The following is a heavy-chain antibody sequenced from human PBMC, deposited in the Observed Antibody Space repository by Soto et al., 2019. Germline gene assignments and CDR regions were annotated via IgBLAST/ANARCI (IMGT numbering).Heavy chain of an antibody. D-gene: IGHD1-26*01. Sequence: QVQLVQSGAEVNKLGASVKVSCQTSGYSFTRYGVSWVRQAPRQGLAWMGCFSRFNGNTNNAHHFRGKITMPTDTATNTASLEVRSLTYDDTPVYFCVRDYSRFSDAWGQGTLVTVSS. J-gene: IGHJ5*02. CDR3: VRDYSRFSDA. CDR2: FSRFNGNT. V-gene: IGHV1-18*01. CDR1: GYSFTRYG.